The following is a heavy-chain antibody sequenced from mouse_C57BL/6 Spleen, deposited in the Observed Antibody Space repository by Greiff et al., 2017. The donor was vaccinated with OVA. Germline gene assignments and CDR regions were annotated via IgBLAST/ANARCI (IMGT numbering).Heavy chain of an antibody. Sequence: EVQRVESGGGLVKPGGSLKLSCAASGFTFSSYAMSWVRQTPEKRLEWVATISDGGSYIYYPDNVKGRFTISRDNAKNNMYLQMSHLKSENTAMYDCARDRDDYGSSYWYFDVWGTGTTVTVSS. V-gene: IGHV5-4*01. CDR3: ARDRDDYGSSYWYFDV. D-gene: IGHD1-1*01. J-gene: IGHJ1*03. CDR2: ISDGGSYI. CDR1: GFTFSSYA.